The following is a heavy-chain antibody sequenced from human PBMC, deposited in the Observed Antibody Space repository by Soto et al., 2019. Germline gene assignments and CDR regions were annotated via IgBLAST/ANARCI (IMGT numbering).Heavy chain of an antibody. V-gene: IGHV1-46*03. D-gene: IGHD2-15*01. CDR3: AREGGAAKHFYYYYYMDV. J-gene: IGHJ6*03. Sequence: GSLQVSCKSSGYTFTSYYMHWMRQAPVQGLEWMGIINPSGGSTSYAQKFQGRVTMTRDTSTSTVYMELSSLRSEDTAVYYCAREGGAAKHFYYYYYMDVWGKGTTVTVSS. CDR2: INPSGGST. CDR1: GYTFTSYY.